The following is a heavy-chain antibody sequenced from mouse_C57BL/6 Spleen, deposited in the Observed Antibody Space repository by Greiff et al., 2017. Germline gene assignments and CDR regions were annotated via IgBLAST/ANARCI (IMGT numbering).Heavy chain of an antibody. V-gene: IGHV1-18*01. CDR3: AIYGVVADAMDY. D-gene: IGHD1-1*01. J-gene: IGHJ4*01. Sequence: EVQLQQSGPELVKPGASVKIPCTASGYKFTDYNMDWVKQSHGQSLDWIGDINPNNGGTIYNQKFKGKATLTVDKSSSTAYMELRSLTSEDTAVYYSAIYGVVADAMDYWGQGTSVTVSS. CDR2: INPNNGGT. CDR1: GYKFTDYN.